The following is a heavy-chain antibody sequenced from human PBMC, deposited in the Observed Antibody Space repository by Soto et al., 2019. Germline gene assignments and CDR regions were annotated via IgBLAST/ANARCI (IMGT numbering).Heavy chain of an antibody. CDR1: GGTFSSSA. CDR3: ARDPDRLQLGGNSYYILDV. Sequence: QVQLVQSGAEMKEPGSSVKVSCKTSGGTFSSSAISWLRQAPGQGLEWMGGIIPLFRTPDYAQKFQGRVTTAADESTSTAYMELSSLRSAETAVYYRARDPDRLQLGGNSYYILDVWGQGTTITVSS. J-gene: IGHJ6*02. CDR2: IIPLFRTP. V-gene: IGHV1-69*12. D-gene: IGHD1-1*01.